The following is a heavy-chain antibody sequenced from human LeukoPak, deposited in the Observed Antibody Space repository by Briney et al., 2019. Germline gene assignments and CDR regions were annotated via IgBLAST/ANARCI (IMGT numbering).Heavy chain of an antibody. CDR3: AREEIPHGAFDI. V-gene: IGHV4-30-2*06. Sequence: SQTLSLTCTISGGSVNSGGYYWSWIRQSPGKGLEWIGYIYHSGSTNYNPSLKSRVTISVDTSKNQFSLKLSSVTAADTAVYYCAREEIPHGAFDIWGQGTMVTVSS. J-gene: IGHJ3*02. D-gene: IGHD2-21*01. CDR1: GGSVNSGGYY. CDR2: IYHSGST.